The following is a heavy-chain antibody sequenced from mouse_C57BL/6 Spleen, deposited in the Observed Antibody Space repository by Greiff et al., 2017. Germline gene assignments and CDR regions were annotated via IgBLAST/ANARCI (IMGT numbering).Heavy chain of an antibody. Sequence: EVQLQQSGPELVKPGASVTISCKASGYSFTDYNMHWVQQSHGQSLEWIGVINPNYGTTSYNQKFTGQATLTVDPSSSTAYMQLNSLTSEEAEVYCCARGGYDRSYAMDYWGQGTSVTVSS. V-gene: IGHV1-39*01. D-gene: IGHD2-2*01. CDR3: ARGGYDRSYAMDY. CDR2: INPNYGTT. CDR1: GYSFTDYN. J-gene: IGHJ4*01.